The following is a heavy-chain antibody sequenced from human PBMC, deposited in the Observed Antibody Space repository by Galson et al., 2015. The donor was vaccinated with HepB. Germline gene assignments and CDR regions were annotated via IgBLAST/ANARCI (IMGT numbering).Heavy chain of an antibody. Sequence: SVKVSCKASGGTFSSYTISWVRQAPGQGLEWMGRIIPILGIANYAQKFQGRVTITADKSTSTAYMELSSLRSEDTAVYYCARGSGSYYDAFDIWGQGTMVTVSS. J-gene: IGHJ3*02. CDR3: ARGSGSYYDAFDI. D-gene: IGHD3-10*01. CDR1: GGTFSSYT. V-gene: IGHV1-69*02. CDR2: IIPILGIA.